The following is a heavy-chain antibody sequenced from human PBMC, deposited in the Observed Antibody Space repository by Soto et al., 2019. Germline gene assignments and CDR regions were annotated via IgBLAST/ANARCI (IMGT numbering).Heavy chain of an antibody. CDR2: IYYSGST. V-gene: IGHV4-31*03. Sequence: TRALTRPVSGGSISSGDDYWRWTRQPPGKGLEWIGYIYYSGSTYYNPSLKSRVTISVDTSKNQFSLNLTSVTAADTAVYYCARRGGSSSGYYYYAIGVWGQGTTVTVSS. CDR3: ARRGGSSSGYYYYAIGV. J-gene: IGHJ6*02. CDR1: GGSISSGDDY. D-gene: IGHD6-6*01.